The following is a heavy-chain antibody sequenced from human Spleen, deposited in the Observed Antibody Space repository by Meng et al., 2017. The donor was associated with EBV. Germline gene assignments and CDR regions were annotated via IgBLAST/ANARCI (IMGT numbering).Heavy chain of an antibody. Sequence: QERLQQGGAGLLKPSGTLSLTCGVYGGSFSDYYWSWIRQPPGKGLEWIGEINHSGSTNYNPSLKSRVTMSVDTSKYQFSLNLRSVTAADTAVYYCAGSRHQLLPSGWGQGTLVTVSS. V-gene: IGHV4-34*01. D-gene: IGHD2-2*01. J-gene: IGHJ4*02. CDR2: INHSGST. CDR1: GGSFSDYY. CDR3: AGSRHQLLPSG.